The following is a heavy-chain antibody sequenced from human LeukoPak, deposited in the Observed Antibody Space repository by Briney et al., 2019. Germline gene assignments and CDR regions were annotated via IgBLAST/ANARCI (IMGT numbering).Heavy chain of an antibody. Sequence: LSLTCAVSGGSISSSNWWSWVRQAPGKGLEWVSYISSSGNTIYYADSVKGQFTISRDNAKNSLYLQMNSLRAEDTAVYYCAGSKFSGSYYRSRAFDIWGQGTMVTVSS. V-gene: IGHV3-48*03. CDR2: ISSSGNTI. CDR1: GGSISSSN. J-gene: IGHJ3*02. D-gene: IGHD1-26*01. CDR3: AGSKFSGSYYRSRAFDI.